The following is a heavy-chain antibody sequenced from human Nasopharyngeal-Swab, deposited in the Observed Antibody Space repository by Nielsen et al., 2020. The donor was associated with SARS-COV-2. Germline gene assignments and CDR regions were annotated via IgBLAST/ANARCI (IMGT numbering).Heavy chain of an antibody. J-gene: IGHJ6*02. Sequence: WVRQAPGQRLERIGWIVVGSGNTNYAQKFQERVTITRDMSTSTAYMELSSLRSEDTAVYYCAADRAAAGTGGMDVWGQGTTVTVSS. CDR3: AADRAAAGTGGMDV. CDR2: IVVGSGNT. V-gene: IGHV1-58*01. D-gene: IGHD6-13*01.